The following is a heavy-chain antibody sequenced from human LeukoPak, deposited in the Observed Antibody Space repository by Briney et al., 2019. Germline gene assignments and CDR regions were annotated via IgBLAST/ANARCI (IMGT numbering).Heavy chain of an antibody. J-gene: IGHJ4*02. D-gene: IGHD3-10*01. CDR2: IKQDGSEK. CDR3: ARVGWFGELTRHPVGDS. Sequence: GGSLRLSCAASGFTFNSCWVSWVRQAPGKGLEWVANIKQDGSEKNYVDSVRGRFTIPRDTAENSLYLEMKNLRDEDMAVYYCARVGWFGELTRHPVGDSWGQRTLVIVSS. V-gene: IGHV3-7*01. CDR1: GFTFNSCW.